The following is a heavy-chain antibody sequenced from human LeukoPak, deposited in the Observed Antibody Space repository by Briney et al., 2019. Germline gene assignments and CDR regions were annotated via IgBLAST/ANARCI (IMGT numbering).Heavy chain of an antibody. D-gene: IGHD3-3*01. V-gene: IGHV4-39*01. J-gene: IGHJ6*03. Sequence: SETLSLTCTVSGGSISSSSYYWSWIRQPPGKGLEWIGTIYYSGSTDYNPSLRSRVTISVDTSKNQFSLKVNSVTAADTAVYYCARVPPYDFWSGYFGGLHYYYYYMDVWGKGTTVTVSS. CDR2: IYYSGST. CDR3: ARVPPYDFWSGYFGGLHYYYYYMDV. CDR1: GGSISSSSYY.